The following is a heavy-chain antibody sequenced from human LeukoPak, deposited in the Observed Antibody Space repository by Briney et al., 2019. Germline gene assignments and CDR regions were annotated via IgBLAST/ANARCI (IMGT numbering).Heavy chain of an antibody. Sequence: QPGGSLRLSCAVSGITVSTKYMTWVRQAPGKGLEWVSVIYSGGTTYYTDSVKGRFTISRDHSKNILYLQMNTLRVEDTAVYYCARGDDALDIWGQGTMVTVSS. CDR2: IYSGGTT. CDR3: ARGDDALDI. CDR1: GITVSTKY. V-gene: IGHV3-66*01. J-gene: IGHJ3*02.